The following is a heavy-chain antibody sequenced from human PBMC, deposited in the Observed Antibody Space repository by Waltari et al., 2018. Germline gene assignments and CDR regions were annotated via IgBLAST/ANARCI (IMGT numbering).Heavy chain of an antibody. Sequence: QVQLQESGPGLVKPTHTLSLNCTVSGEPISDDVSRWTYWTWIRQSAGKGLEWIGHIYSSGAVDYNPSLRSRVTISLDTPKSHFTLKLTSVTAADTAVYYCANRGVGNYFKYFRLWSPGTLVTVSS. J-gene: IGHJ1*01. CDR3: ANRGVGNYFKYFRL. CDR2: IYSSGAV. CDR1: GEPISDDVSRWTY. D-gene: IGHD1-7*01. V-gene: IGHV4-61*02.